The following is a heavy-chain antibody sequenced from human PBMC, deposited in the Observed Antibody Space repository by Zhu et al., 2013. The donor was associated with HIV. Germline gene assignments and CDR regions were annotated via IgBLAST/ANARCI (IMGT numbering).Heavy chain of an antibody. CDR3: AREPSTPYGAARDQLDY. CDR1: GYTFTSYD. J-gene: IGHJ4*02. D-gene: IGHD6-6*01. Sequence: QVQLVQSGAEVKKPGASVKVSCKASGYTFTSYDINWVRQATGQGLEWMGGIIPIFGTANYAQKFQGRVTITADESTSTAYMELSSLRSEDTAVYYCAREPSTPYGAARDQLDYWGQGTLVTVSS. V-gene: IGHV1-69*01. CDR2: IIPIFGTA.